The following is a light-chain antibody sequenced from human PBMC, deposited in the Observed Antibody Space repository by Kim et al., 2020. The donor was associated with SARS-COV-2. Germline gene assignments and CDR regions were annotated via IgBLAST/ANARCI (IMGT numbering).Light chain of an antibody. CDR2: KAS. Sequence: ASLGDTVTITCRASQNINSWLAWYQQKPGKAPKRLIYKASSLESGVPSRFSGSGSGTQFTLTISSLQPDDFATYYCQQYKTYSVAFGQGTKVDIK. CDR3: QQYKTYSVA. J-gene: IGKJ1*01. CDR1: QNINSW. V-gene: IGKV1-5*03.